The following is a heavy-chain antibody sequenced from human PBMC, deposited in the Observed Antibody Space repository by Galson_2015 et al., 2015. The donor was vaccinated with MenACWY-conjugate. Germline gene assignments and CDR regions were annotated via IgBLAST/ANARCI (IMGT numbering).Heavy chain of an antibody. CDR2: ISSGSNSI. CDR1: GYTFNSYG. J-gene: IGHJ4*02. D-gene: IGHD3-16*01. Sequence: SCKASGYTFNSYGITWVRQAPGKGLEWVSFISSGSNSIYYADSVKGRFTISRDNAKNSLYLQMDSLRDEDTAVYYCARAGGIDYWGQGTLVTVSS. V-gene: IGHV3-48*02. CDR3: ARAGGIDY.